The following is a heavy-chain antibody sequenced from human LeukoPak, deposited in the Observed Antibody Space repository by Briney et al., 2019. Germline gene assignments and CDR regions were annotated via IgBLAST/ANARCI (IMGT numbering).Heavy chain of an antibody. D-gene: IGHD5-18*01. CDR2: IKNDGSST. CDR1: GFTFSRYW. V-gene: IGHV3-74*01. CDR3: ARGPRYSYGPDFDY. Sequence: GGSLRLSCAASGFTFSRYWMNWVRQAPGKGLVWVSRIKNDGSSTTYADFVKGRFTISRDNAKNTLYLQMNSLRAEDTAVYYCARGPRYSYGPDFDYWGQGTLVTVSS. J-gene: IGHJ4*02.